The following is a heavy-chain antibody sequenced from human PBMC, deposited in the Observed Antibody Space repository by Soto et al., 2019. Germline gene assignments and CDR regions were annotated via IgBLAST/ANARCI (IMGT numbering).Heavy chain of an antibody. Sequence: QVQLVQSGAEVKKPGASVKVSCKASGYTFPSYGISWVRQAPGQGLEWMGWISAYNGNTKYAQKLQGRVTMTTDTATSAAYMELRSLRSDDTAVYYCARDLGGSYYAPVDYWGQGTLVTVSS. CDR3: ARDLGGSYYAPVDY. J-gene: IGHJ4*02. D-gene: IGHD1-26*01. CDR2: ISAYNGNT. CDR1: GYTFPSYG. V-gene: IGHV1-18*01.